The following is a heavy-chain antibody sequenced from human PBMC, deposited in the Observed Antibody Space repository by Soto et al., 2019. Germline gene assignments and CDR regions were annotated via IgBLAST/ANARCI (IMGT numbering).Heavy chain of an antibody. CDR1: GFEFSYFL. CDR2: IKQDGDKK. V-gene: IGHV3-7*01. CDR3: ARDRMGDDYFDY. Sequence: PGGSLGLGCGASGFEFSYFLMAWVRQAPGKGLEWVANIKQDGDKKYYVDSVEGRFTISRDNAKNSLYLQMDSLRAEDTALYFCARDRMGDDYFDYLGPGTQVTVSS. J-gene: IGHJ4*02. D-gene: IGHD3-16*01.